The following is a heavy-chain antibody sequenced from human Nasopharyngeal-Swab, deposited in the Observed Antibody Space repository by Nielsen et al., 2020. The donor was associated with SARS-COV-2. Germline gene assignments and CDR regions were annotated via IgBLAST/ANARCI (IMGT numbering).Heavy chain of an antibody. V-gene: IGHV3-30-3*01. D-gene: IGHD2-2*01. CDR2: ISYDGSNK. CDR3: ARENIVVVPAATYYYGMDV. CDR1: GFTFSSYA. Sequence: GGSLRLSCAASGFTFSSYAMHWVRQAPGKGLEWVAVISYDGSNKYYADSVKGRFTISRDNSKNTLYLQMNSLRAEDTAVYYCARENIVVVPAATYYYGMDVWGQGTTVTVSS. J-gene: IGHJ6*02.